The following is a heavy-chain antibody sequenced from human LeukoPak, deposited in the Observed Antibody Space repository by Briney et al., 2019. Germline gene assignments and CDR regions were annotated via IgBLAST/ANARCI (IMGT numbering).Heavy chain of an antibody. D-gene: IGHD3-10*01. CDR2: IYSGGST. J-gene: IGHJ4*02. CDR3: AKDRGVRGESNPPTSNY. Sequence: GGSLRLSCAASGFTVSSNYMSWVRQAPGKGLEWVSVIYSGGSTYYADSGKGRFTISRDNSKNTLYLQMNSLRAEDTAVYYCAKDRGVRGESNPPTSNYWGQGTLVTVSS. CDR1: GFTVSSNY. V-gene: IGHV3-53*01.